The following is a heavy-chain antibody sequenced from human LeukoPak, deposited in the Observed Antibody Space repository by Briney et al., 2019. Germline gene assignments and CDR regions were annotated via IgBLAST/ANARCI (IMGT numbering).Heavy chain of an antibody. D-gene: IGHD5-24*01. CDR1: GGSIISSSYY. CDR3: ARHRSKWLQSSFDY. CDR2: IYYSGNT. J-gene: IGHJ4*02. V-gene: IGHV4-39*01. Sequence: SETLSLTCTVSGGSIISSSYYWGWIRQPPGKGLEWIGSIYYSGNTDYNPSLKSRVTISVDTSKNQFSLKLNSVTAADTAVYYCARHRSKWLQSSFDYWGQGTLVTVSS.